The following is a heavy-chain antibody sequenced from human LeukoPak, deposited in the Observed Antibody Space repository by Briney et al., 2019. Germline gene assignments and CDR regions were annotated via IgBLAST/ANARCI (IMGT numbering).Heavy chain of an antibody. D-gene: IGHD2-15*01. CDR3: ARDCSGGSCYGY. J-gene: IGHJ4*02. CDR2: MNPNSGNT. CDR1: GYTFTSYD. V-gene: IGHV1-8*01. Sequence: ASVTVSCKASGYTFTSYDINWVRQATGQGLEWMGWMNPNSGNTGYAQKFQGRVTMTRNTSISTAYMELSSLRSEDTAVYYCARDCSGGSCYGYWGQGTLVTVSS.